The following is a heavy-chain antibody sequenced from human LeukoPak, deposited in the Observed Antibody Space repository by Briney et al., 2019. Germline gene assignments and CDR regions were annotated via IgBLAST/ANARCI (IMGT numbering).Heavy chain of an antibody. CDR1: GYTFTGYY. CDR2: INPNSGVT. V-gene: IGHV1-2*02. J-gene: IGHJ5*02. D-gene: IGHD2-2*01. Sequence: ASVKVSCKSSGYTFTGYYMHWVRQAPGQGFEWMGWINPNSGVTDFAQKFQGRVTMTRDTSISTAYMELSRLRSDDTAVYYCARAQDIVVVPAADWFDPWGQGTLVTVSS. CDR3: ARAQDIVVVPAADWFDP.